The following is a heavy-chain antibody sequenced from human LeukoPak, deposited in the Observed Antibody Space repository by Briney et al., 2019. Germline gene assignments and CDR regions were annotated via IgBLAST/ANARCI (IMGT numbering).Heavy chain of an antibody. CDR3: ARDLARFGWFGESSDY. V-gene: IGHV1-69*06. CDR2: IIPIFGTA. D-gene: IGHD3-10*01. J-gene: IGHJ4*02. Sequence: GASVKVSCKASGGTFSSYAISWVRQAPGQGLEWMGGIIPIFGTANYAQKFQGRVTITADKSTSTAYMELSSLRSEDTAVYYCARDLARFGWFGESSDYWGQGTLVTVSS. CDR1: GGTFSSYA.